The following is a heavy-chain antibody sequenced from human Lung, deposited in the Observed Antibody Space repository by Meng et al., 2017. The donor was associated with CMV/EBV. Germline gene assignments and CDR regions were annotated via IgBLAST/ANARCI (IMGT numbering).Heavy chain of an antibody. D-gene: IGHD6-19*01. CDR1: GYTFTSYY. J-gene: IGHJ4*02. Sequence: SXXVSXKASGYTFTSYYMHWVRQAPGQGLEWMGIINPSGGSTSYAQKFQGRVTMTRDTSTSTVYMELSRLRSEDTAVYYCARGVKDRGPSSSSNPYSSGWYYFDYWGQGTXVTCSS. V-gene: IGHV1-46*01. CDR3: ARGVKDRGPSSSSNPYSSGWYYFDY. CDR2: INPSGGST.